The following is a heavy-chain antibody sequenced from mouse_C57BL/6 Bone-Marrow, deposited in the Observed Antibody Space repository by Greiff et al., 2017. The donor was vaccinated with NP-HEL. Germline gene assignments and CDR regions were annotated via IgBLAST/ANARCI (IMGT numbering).Heavy chain of an antibody. CDR1: GYTFTNYW. J-gene: IGHJ3*01. Sequence: QVQLQQSGAELVRPGTSVPIACKASGYTFTNYWIGWAKQRPGHGLEWIGDIYPGGGYTNYNEKFKGKATLTADKSSSTAYMQFSSLTSEDSAIYYCARDSHYYGSSYSCGAYWGQWTLVT. V-gene: IGHV1-63*01. D-gene: IGHD1-1*01. CDR3: ARDSHYYGSSYSCGAY. CDR2: IYPGGGYT.